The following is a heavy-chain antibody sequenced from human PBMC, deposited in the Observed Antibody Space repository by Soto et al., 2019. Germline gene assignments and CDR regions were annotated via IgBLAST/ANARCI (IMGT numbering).Heavy chain of an antibody. CDR1: GGSISDYQ. CDR3: ARMRGLGEISPYLDY. J-gene: IGHJ4*02. D-gene: IGHD3-16*01. Sequence: QVQLQESGPGLVKPSETLSLTCSISGGSISDYQWDWIRQPPGKGLEWIGYIYYSGRTNYTPSLKSRLTLSLDTSTRQFSLRLRSVTAADTAVYYCARMRGLGEISPYLDYWGQGALVTVSS. CDR2: IYYSGRT. V-gene: IGHV4-59*01.